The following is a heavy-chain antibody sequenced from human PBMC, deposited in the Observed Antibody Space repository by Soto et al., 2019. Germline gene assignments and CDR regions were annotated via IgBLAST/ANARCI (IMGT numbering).Heavy chain of an antibody. CDR3: ARGGGKECSGRRCHNCFEP. Sequence: ASVKVSCKASGYTFTGYYMHWVRQAPGQGLEWMGWINPNSGGTNYAQKFQGRVTMTRDTSISTAYMELSRLRSDDTAVYYRARGGGKECSGRRCHNCFEPWGQGTLVTVSS. CDR2: INPNSGGT. D-gene: IGHD2-15*01. J-gene: IGHJ5*02. CDR1: GYTFTGYY. V-gene: IGHV1-2*02.